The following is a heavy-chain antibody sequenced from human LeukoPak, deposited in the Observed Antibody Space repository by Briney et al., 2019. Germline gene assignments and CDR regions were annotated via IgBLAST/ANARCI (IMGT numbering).Heavy chain of an antibody. CDR3: ARVQWGSSWRGGFDY. CDR2: INPNSGGT. D-gene: IGHD6-13*01. V-gene: IGHV1-2*02. CDR1: GYTFTGYY. J-gene: IGHJ4*02. Sequence: ASVKVSCKASGYTFTGYYMHWVRQAPGQGLEWMGWINPNSGGTNYAQKFQGRVTMTRDTSISTAYMELSRLRPDDTAVYYCARVQWGSSWRGGFDYWGQGTLVTVSS.